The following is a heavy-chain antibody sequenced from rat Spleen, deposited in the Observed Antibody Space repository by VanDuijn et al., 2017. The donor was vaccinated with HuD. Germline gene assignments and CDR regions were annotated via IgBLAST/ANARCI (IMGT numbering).Heavy chain of an antibody. CDR2: ISTGGGDT. CDR1: GLTYSNYV. V-gene: IGHV5-25*01. Sequence: EVQLVESGGGLVQPGRSLKISCAASGLTYSNYVMAWVRQAPTKGLEWVATISTGGGDTYYRDSVRGRFTISRNNAKSTLYLQIDSLKSEDTATYYCATDGYYDGIYYAVYIMDAWAQGASVTVSS. D-gene: IGHD1-12*02. J-gene: IGHJ4*01. CDR3: ATDGYYDGIYYAVYIMDA.